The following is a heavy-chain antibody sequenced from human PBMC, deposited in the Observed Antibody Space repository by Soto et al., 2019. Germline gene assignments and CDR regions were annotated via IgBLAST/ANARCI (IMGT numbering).Heavy chain of an antibody. V-gene: IGHV4-39*01. CDR1: GASISSRDYY. J-gene: IGHJ4*02. CDR3: GRVMIGTSRHTDSDY. Sequence: SETLSLTCSVSGASISSRDYYWGWISQTPGKGLEWIGNIDYNGVTYYNPSLKSRVTVSKDTSKNQFSLKVASVTAADTAIYYCGRVMIGTSRHTDSDYWGQGTQVTVSS. D-gene: IGHD2-2*01. CDR2: IDYNGVT.